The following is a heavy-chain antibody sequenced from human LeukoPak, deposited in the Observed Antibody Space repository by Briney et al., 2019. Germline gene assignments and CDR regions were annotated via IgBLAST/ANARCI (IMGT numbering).Heavy chain of an antibody. Sequence: TSQTLSLTCAVSGGSISSGGYSWSWIRQPPGKGLEWIGYIYHSGSTYYNPSLKSQVTISVDRSKNQFSLKLSFVTAADTAVYYCVRGGAVPAANPLHYYYYGMDVWGKGTTVTVSS. CDR3: VRGGAVPAANPLHYYYYGMDV. J-gene: IGHJ6*04. D-gene: IGHD2-2*01. V-gene: IGHV4-30-2*01. CDR2: IYHSGST. CDR1: GGSISSGGYS.